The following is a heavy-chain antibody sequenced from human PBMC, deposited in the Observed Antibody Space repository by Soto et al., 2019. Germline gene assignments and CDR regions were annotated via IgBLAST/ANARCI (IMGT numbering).Heavy chain of an antibody. Sequence: LSLTCGVSGGTVASSHWWSWVRQSPSRGLEWIGNVYHTGDTNFNPSLQSRVTFSVDKSNNQFSLRLTSLTAADTAVYFCAREIVTAGGNNYFDPWGPGTLVTVSS. CDR3: AREIVTAGGNNYFDP. CDR2: VYHTGDT. CDR1: GGTVASSHW. D-gene: IGHD2-21*02. V-gene: IGHV4-4*01. J-gene: IGHJ5*02.